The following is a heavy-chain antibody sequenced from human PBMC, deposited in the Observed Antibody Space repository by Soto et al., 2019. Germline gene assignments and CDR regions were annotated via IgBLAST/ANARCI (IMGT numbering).Heavy chain of an antibody. Sequence: PSETLSLTCAVYGGSFSGYYWSWIRQPPGKGLEWIGEINHSGSTNYNPSLKSRVTISVDTSKNQFSLKLSSVTAADTAVYYCARGGRKWLLRYFDYWGQGTLVTVS. J-gene: IGHJ4*02. CDR2: INHSGST. CDR1: GGSFSGYY. V-gene: IGHV4-34*01. D-gene: IGHD3-22*01. CDR3: ARGGRKWLLRYFDY.